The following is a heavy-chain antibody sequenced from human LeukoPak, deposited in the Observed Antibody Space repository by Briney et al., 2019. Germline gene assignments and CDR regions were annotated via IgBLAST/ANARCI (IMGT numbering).Heavy chain of an antibody. V-gene: IGHV1-69*04. D-gene: IGHD4-4*01. CDR2: IIPSLDLA. CDR1: GGKFSIYA. Sequence: SVKVSCKASGGKFSIYAVSWVRQAPGQGLDWMGRIIPSLDLANYAQNFQDRVTITADKSTSTVYMELSSLGSEDTAMYYCARDKDDYTLWGQGTLVTVSS. J-gene: IGHJ4*02. CDR3: ARDKDDYTL.